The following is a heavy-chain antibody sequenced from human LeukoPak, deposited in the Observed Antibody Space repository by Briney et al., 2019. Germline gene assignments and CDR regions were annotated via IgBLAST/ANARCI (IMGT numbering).Heavy chain of an antibody. CDR1: GFTFSSYA. Sequence: GGSLRLSCAASGFTFSSYAMSWVRQAPGKGLEWVSAISGSGGSTYYADSVEGRFTISRDNSKNTLYLQMNSLRAEDTAVYYCAKGEGYYDYVWGSYRWYYFDYWGQGTLVTVSS. V-gene: IGHV3-23*01. J-gene: IGHJ4*02. CDR3: AKGEGYYDYVWGSYRWYYFDY. D-gene: IGHD3-16*02. CDR2: ISGSGGST.